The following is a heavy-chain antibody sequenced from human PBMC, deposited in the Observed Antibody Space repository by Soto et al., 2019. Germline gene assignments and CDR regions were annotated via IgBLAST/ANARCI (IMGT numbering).Heavy chain of an antibody. J-gene: IGHJ4*02. D-gene: IGHD4-17*01. CDR3: ARVSGTNAYGDLGADY. CDR2: LYHSGRT. Sequence: QVQLQESGPGLVKPSETLSLTCTVSGVSISHYYWSWIRHLPGKGLEWLGYLYHSGRTIYNPSVKSRVTMSVDTAKNQFSLRLHSVTAADTAVYFCARVSGTNAYGDLGADYWGQGTLVTVSS. V-gene: IGHV4-59*01. CDR1: GVSISHYY.